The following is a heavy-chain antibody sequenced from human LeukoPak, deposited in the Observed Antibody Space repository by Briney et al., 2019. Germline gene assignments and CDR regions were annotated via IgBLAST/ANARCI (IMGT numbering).Heavy chain of an antibody. V-gene: IGHV4-34*01. CDR2: INHSGST. Sequence: SETLSLTCAVYGGSFSGYYWSWIRQPPGKGLEWIGEINHSGSTNYNPSLKSRVTISVDTSKNQFSLKLSSVTAADTAVYYCARAKGVGPHAFDIWGQGTMVTVSS. J-gene: IGHJ3*02. CDR3: ARAKGVGPHAFDI. D-gene: IGHD1-26*01. CDR1: GGSFSGYY.